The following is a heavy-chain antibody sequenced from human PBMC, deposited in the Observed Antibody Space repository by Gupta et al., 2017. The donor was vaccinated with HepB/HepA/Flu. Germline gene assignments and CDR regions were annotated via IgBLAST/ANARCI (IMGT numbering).Heavy chain of an antibody. Sequence: VELLESGGGLVQPGGSLRLSCAASGFNFDTYAMTWVRQAPRKGLEWVSSSRLAGGSSTYYADAVKGRFTISRDNSKNTLYLQMNSLRAEETAIYYCAKVNGNSCFSPVGDGGLGTLVTVSS. CDR3: AKVNGNSCFSPVGD. CDR1: GFNFDTYA. D-gene: IGHD2-21*01. J-gene: IGHJ4*02. CDR2: SRLAGGSST. V-gene: IGHV3-23*01.